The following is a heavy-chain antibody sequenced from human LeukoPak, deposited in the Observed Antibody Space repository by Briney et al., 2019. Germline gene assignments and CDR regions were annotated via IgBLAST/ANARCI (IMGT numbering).Heavy chain of an antibody. Sequence: GGSLRLSCAVSGCTFSNYAMSWVRQAPGKGLEWVSTISSSGGRTFYADSVKGRFTISRDNSKNTLYLQMNSLRAEDTAVYYCAKSPPYCSGGSCYTGPNYFDYWGQGTLVTVSS. CDR3: AKSPPYCSGGSCYTGPNYFDY. V-gene: IGHV3-23*01. D-gene: IGHD2-15*01. CDR1: GCTFSNYA. J-gene: IGHJ4*02. CDR2: ISSSGGRT.